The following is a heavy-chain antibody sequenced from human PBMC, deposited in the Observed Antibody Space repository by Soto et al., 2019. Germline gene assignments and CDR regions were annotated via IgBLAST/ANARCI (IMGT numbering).Heavy chain of an antibody. Sequence: SETLSLTCAVSGGSISSGGYSWSWIRQPPGKGLECIGYLYYGRSANYNPSLKSRVTLSVDTSKNQFSLKLSSVTAADTAVYYCARRYGPGFDYWGQGTLVTVSS. CDR1: GGSISSGGYS. CDR3: ARRYGPGFDY. D-gene: IGHD4-17*01. CDR2: LYYGRSA. V-gene: IGHV4-61*08. J-gene: IGHJ4*02.